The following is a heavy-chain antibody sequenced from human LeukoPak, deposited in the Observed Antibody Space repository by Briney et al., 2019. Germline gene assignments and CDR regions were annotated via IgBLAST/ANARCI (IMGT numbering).Heavy chain of an antibody. V-gene: IGHV4-34*01. CDR1: GGSISSYY. Sequence: PSETLSLTCTVSGGSISSYYWSWIRQPPGKGLEWIGEINHSGSTNYNPSLKSRVTISVDTSKNQFSLKLSSVTATDTAVYYCARWIQLWAVDYYYGMDVWGQGTTVTVSS. CDR2: INHSGST. D-gene: IGHD5-18*01. CDR3: ARWIQLWAVDYYYGMDV. J-gene: IGHJ6*02.